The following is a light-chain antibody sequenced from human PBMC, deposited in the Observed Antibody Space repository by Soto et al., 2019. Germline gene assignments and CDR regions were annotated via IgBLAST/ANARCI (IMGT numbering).Light chain of an antibody. J-gene: IGKJ2*01. CDR3: QHYCSSHYT. V-gene: IGKV3-20*01. CDR2: GAS. Sequence: EILLTQSPGTLSLSPGERATLSCRASQSVRNSYLAWYQQKPGQAPMLLIYGASGRATDIPDRVSGSGSGTDFTLTISRLEPEHLAEYYCQHYCSSHYTFVQGNKLEI. CDR1: QSVRNSY.